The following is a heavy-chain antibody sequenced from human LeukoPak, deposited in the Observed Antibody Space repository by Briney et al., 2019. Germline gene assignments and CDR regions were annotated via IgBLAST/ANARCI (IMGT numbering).Heavy chain of an antibody. D-gene: IGHD5-24*01. CDR1: GYIFISYW. V-gene: IGHV5-51*01. CDR3: ARPHDIATTGAYNI. J-gene: IGHJ3*02. Sequence: GESLKISSKGSGYIFISYWLGWVRQMPGKGLEWMGIIYPGDSDTIYSPSFRGQVTISGDKSISTAHLQWTSLKASDTAMYYCARPHDIATTGAYNIWGQGTMVTVSS. CDR2: IYPGDSDT.